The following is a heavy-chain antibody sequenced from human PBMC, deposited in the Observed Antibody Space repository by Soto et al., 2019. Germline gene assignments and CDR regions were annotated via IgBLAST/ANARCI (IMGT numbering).Heavy chain of an antibody. CDR1: GFTFSSYS. Sequence: GGSLRLSCAASGFTFSSYSMNWVRQAPGKGLEWVSSISSSSSYIYYADSVKGRFTISRDNAKNSLYLQMNSLRAEDTAVYYCARDVATIFGVVAPTQIDYCGQGTLVTVSS. D-gene: IGHD3-3*01. J-gene: IGHJ4*02. CDR2: ISSSSSYI. CDR3: ARDVATIFGVVAPTQIDY. V-gene: IGHV3-21*01.